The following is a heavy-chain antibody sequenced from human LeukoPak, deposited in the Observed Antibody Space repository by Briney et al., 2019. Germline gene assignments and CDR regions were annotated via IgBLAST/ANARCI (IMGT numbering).Heavy chain of an antibody. D-gene: IGHD3-16*01. CDR1: GITFNSHW. CDR3: ARKVWENDY. J-gene: IGHJ4*02. Sequence: GGSLRLSCAASGITFNSHWMSWVRQAPGKGLQWVASIKPDGSERKYVDSVKGRFTISRDNADNSLYLQMTSLRAEDTALYYCARKVWENDYWGQGTLVTVSS. CDR2: IKPDGSER. V-gene: IGHV3-7*01.